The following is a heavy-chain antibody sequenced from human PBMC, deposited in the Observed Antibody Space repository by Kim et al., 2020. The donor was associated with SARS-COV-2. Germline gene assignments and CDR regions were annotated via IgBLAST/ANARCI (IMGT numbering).Heavy chain of an antibody. V-gene: IGHV3-7*01. D-gene: IGHD6-13*01. Sequence: GGSLRLSCAASGFTFSSYWMSWVRQAPGKGLEWVANIKQDGSEKYYVDSVKGRFTISRDNAKNSLYLQMNSLRAEDTAVYYCARDRCESGPGIAAGINYYYYYGMDVWGQGTTVTVSS. J-gene: IGHJ6*02. CDR2: IKQDGSEK. CDR1: GFTFSSYW. CDR3: ARDRCESGPGIAAGINYYYYYGMDV.